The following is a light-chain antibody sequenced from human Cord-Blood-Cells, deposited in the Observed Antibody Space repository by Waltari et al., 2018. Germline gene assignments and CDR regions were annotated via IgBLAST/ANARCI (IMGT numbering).Light chain of an antibody. Sequence: QSALTQPASVSGSPGQSITISCTGTSSDVGGYNYVSWYQQHPGKAPKLMIYEVSTRPSGVSNRFSGSKSGNTASLTISGLQAEDEADYYRSSYTSSSTYVFGTGTKVTVL. V-gene: IGLV2-14*01. CDR2: EVS. J-gene: IGLJ1*01. CDR1: SSDVGGYNY. CDR3: SSYTSSSTYV.